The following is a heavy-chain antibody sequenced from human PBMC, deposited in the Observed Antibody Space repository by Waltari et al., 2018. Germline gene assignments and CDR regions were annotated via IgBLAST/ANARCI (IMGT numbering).Heavy chain of an antibody. CDR2: ISYDGSNK. D-gene: IGHD6-19*01. CDR3: ARDISLAVAGY. V-gene: IGHV3-30-3*01. Sequence: HWVRQAPGKGLEWVAVISYDGSNKYYADSVKGRFTISRDNSKNTLYLQMNSLRAEDTAVYYCARDISLAVAGYWGQGTLVTVSS. J-gene: IGHJ4*02.